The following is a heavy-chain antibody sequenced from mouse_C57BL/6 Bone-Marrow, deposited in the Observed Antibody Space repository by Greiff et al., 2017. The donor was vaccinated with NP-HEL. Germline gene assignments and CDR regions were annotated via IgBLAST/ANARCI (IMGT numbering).Heavy chain of an antibody. CDR2: INPSSGYT. CDR3: ARKCRYYGEGALMDY. Sequence: QVQLQQSGAELARPGASVKMSCKASGYTFTSYTMHWVKQRPGQGLEWIGYINPSSGYTKYNQKFKDKATLTADKSSSTAYMQLSSLTSEDSAVYYCARKCRYYGEGALMDYWGQGTSVTVAS. J-gene: IGHJ4*01. V-gene: IGHV1-4*01. D-gene: IGHD1-1*01. CDR1: GYTFTSYT.